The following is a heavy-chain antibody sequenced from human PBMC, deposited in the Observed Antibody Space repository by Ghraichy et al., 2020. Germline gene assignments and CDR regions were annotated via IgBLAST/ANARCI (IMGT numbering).Heavy chain of an antibody. D-gene: IGHD4-17*01. J-gene: IGHJ4*02. CDR2: IKSKTDGGTT. Sequence: GGSLRLSCAASGFTFSNAWMSWVRQAPGKGLEWVGRIKSKTDGGTTDYAAPVKGRFTISRDDSKNTPYLQMNSLKTEDTAVYYCTNGDYLSRNKYYFDYWGQGTLVTVSS. CDR1: GFTFSNAW. CDR3: TNGDYLSRNKYYFDY. V-gene: IGHV3-15*01.